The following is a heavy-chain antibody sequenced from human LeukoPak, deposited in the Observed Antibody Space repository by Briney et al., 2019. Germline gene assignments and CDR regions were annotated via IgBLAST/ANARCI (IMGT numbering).Heavy chain of an antibody. J-gene: IGHJ4*02. V-gene: IGHV4-61*01. CDR3: ARAPRYYDILTGYQTPFDY. CDR1: GGSVSSGSYY. Sequence: PSETLSLTCTVSGGSVSSGSYYWSWIRQPPGKGLEWIGYIYYSGSTNYNPSLKSRVTISVDTSKNQFSLKLSSVTAADTAVYYCARAPRYYDILTGYQTPFDYWGQGTLVTVSS. D-gene: IGHD3-9*01. CDR2: IYYSGST.